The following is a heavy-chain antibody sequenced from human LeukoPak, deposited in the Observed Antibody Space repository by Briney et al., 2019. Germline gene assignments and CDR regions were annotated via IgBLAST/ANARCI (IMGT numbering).Heavy chain of an antibody. CDR3: ARAGNYYFDL. Sequence: GGSLRLSCAASGFTFSSSWMHWVRQGPGKGLVWVARMNGDGRTINYADSVKGRFTISRDNAKNTLYLQMNSLRAEDAAVYYCARAGNYYFDLWGRGTLVTVSS. CDR1: GFTFSSSW. CDR2: MNGDGRTI. J-gene: IGHJ2*01. D-gene: IGHD1-7*01. V-gene: IGHV3-74*01.